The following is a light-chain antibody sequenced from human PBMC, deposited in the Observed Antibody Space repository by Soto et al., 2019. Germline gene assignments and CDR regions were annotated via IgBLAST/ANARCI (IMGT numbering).Light chain of an antibody. CDR1: QSLLHSNGYNY. V-gene: IGKV2-28*01. J-gene: IGKJ1*01. CDR2: LGS. Sequence: DIVITQSPLSLPVTPGEPASISFRSSQSLLHSNGYNYLDWYLQKPGQSPQLLIYLGSNRASGVPDRFSGSGSGTDFTLKISRVEAEDVGVYYCMQPLQSWTFGQGTKV. CDR3: MQPLQSWT.